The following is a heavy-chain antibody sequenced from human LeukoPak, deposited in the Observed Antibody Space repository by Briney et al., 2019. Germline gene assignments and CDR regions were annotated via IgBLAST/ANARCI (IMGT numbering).Heavy chain of an antibody. J-gene: IGHJ4*02. D-gene: IGHD4-17*01. CDR1: GFTFSSYW. CDR2: INSDGSST. CDR3: ARGVGPSTVSPLNY. Sequence: PGGSLRLSCAASGFTFSSYWIHWVRQAPGKGLVWVSRINSDGSSTSYADSVKGRFTISRDNAKNTLYLQMNSPRAEDTAFYYCARGVGPSTVSPLNYWGQGTLVTVSS. V-gene: IGHV3-74*01.